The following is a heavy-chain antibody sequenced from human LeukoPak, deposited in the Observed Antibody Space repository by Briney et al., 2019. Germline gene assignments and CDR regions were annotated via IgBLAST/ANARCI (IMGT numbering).Heavy chain of an antibody. CDR1: GGSISSGGYC. CDR2: IYYSGSA. CDR3: AREGAGLYDI. D-gene: IGHD3-9*01. V-gene: IGHV4-31*03. J-gene: IGHJ4*02. Sequence: SQTLSLTCTVSGGSISSGGYCWSWIRQHPGKGLEWIGYIYYSGSAYYNPSLKSRVTILVDTSKNQFSLKLSSVTAADTAVYYCAREGAGLYDIWGQGTLVTVSS.